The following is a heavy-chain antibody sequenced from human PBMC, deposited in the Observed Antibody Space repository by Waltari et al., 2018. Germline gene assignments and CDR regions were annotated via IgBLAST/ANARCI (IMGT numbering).Heavy chain of an antibody. CDR2: IYTSGST. CDR3: ARDLRAADAFDI. J-gene: IGHJ3*02. Sequence: QVQLQESGPGLVKPSETLSLPCTVSGGSIGVSFWSWNRQPAGKGLEWIGRIYTSGSTNYNPSLKSRVTMSVDTSKNQFSLKLSSVTAADTAVYYCARDLRAADAFDIWGQGTMVTVSS. CDR1: GGSIGVSF. V-gene: IGHV4-4*07. D-gene: IGHD6-13*01.